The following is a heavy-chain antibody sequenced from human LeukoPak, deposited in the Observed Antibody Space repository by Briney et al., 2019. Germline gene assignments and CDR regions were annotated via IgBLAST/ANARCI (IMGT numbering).Heavy chain of an antibody. V-gene: IGHV4-38-2*02. CDR3: ARDPSSST. CDR2: LYHGGST. D-gene: IGHD6-13*01. CDR1: GYSISSDYY. Sequence: PSETLSLTCTVSGYSISSDYYCGWIRQPPGKGLEWIGSLYHGGSTYYTHSLKSRVTISIDTSKNQFSLHMSAVTAADTAAYYCARDPSSSTWGQGTLVTVSS. J-gene: IGHJ5*02.